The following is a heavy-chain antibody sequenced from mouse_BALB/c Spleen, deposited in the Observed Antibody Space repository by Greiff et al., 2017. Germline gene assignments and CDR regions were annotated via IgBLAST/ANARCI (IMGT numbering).Heavy chain of an antibody. CDR3: ARRGYYGSQAMDY. Sequence: EVNVVESGGGLVQPGGSRKLSCAASGFTFSSFGMHWVRQAPEKGLEWVAYISSGSSTIYYADTVKGRFTISRDNPKNTLFLQMTSLRSEDTAMYYCARRGYYGSQAMDYWGQGTSVTVSS. D-gene: IGHD1-1*01. J-gene: IGHJ4*01. V-gene: IGHV5-17*02. CDR1: GFTFSSFG. CDR2: ISSGSSTI.